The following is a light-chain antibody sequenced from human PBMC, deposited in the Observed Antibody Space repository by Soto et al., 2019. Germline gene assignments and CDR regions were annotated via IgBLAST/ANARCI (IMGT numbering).Light chain of an antibody. Sequence: DIQLTQSPSTLYASVGDRVTITCRASRSIINWLAWYQQKSGKGPKLLIYKASNLQTGVPSRFSGSGYGTEFTLTISSLQPDDVATYYCQQYSDHWTFGQGTKVEIK. CDR2: KAS. CDR3: QQYSDHWT. V-gene: IGKV1-5*03. J-gene: IGKJ1*01. CDR1: RSIINW.